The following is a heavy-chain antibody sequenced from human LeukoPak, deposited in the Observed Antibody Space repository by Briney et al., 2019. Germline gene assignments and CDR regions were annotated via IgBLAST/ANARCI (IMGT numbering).Heavy chain of an antibody. CDR3: AKEPREYCSSTSCPNWFDS. CDR1: GFTFNNYA. J-gene: IGHJ5*01. CDR2: ISASGGTT. Sequence: GGCLRLSCAASGFTFNNYAMSWVRQAPGKGLECVSAISASGGTTYYADSVKGRFTISRDNSENTLFLQMNSLRAEDTAVYYCAKEPREYCSSTSCPNWFDSWGQGTLVTVSS. V-gene: IGHV3-23*01. D-gene: IGHD2-2*01.